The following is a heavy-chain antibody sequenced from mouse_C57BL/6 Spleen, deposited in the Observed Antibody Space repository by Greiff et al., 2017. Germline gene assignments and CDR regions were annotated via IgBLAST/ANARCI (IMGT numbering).Heavy chain of an antibody. D-gene: IGHD1-1*01. CDR1: GFSLTSYA. J-gene: IGHJ3*01. CDR2: IWTGGGT. Sequence: QVQLQQSGPGLAAPSQSLSITCTVSGFSLTSYAISWVRQPPGKGLEWLGVIWTGGGTNYNSALKSRLSISKDNSKSQVFLKMNSLQTDDTARYYCASYYGSEAWFAYWGQGTLVTVSA. V-gene: IGHV2-9-1*01. CDR3: ASYYGSEAWFAY.